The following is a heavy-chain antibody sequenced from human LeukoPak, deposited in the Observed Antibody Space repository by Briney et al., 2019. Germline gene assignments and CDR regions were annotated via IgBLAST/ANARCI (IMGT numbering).Heavy chain of an antibody. CDR1: GFTFSSYW. Sequence: GGSLRLSCAASGFTFSSYWMNWVRQAPGKGLEWVANIKQDGSEKYYVDSVKGRFTISRDNAKNSLYLQMNSLRAEDTAVYYCARDPFMTTGWGIDYWGQGTLVTVSS. J-gene: IGHJ4*02. V-gene: IGHV3-7*03. D-gene: IGHD4-17*01. CDR2: IKQDGSEK. CDR3: ARDPFMTTGWGIDY.